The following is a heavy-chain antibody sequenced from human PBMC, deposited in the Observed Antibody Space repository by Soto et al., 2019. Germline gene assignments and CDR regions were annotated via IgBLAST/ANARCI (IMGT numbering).Heavy chain of an antibody. CDR1: GGSISSSSYY. J-gene: IGHJ3*02. CDR2: IYYSGST. Sequence: SETLSLTCTVSGGSISSSSYYWGWIRQPPGKGLEWIGSIYYSGSTYCNPSLKSRVTISVDTSKNQFSLKLSSVTAADTAVYYCARLFRIRYFDRNAFDIWGQGTMVTVSS. D-gene: IGHD3-9*01. CDR3: ARLFRIRYFDRNAFDI. V-gene: IGHV4-39*01.